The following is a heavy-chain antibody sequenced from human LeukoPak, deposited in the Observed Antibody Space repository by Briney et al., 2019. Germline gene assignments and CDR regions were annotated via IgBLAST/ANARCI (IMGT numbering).Heavy chain of an antibody. J-gene: IGHJ6*03. CDR3: ARQADYYGSGSPAVDYYYYYYMDV. V-gene: IGHV4-59*01. CDR1: GGSISSYY. CDR2: IYYSGST. D-gene: IGHD3-10*01. Sequence: SETLSLTCTVSGGSISSYYWSWIRQPPGKGLEWIGYIYYSGSTNYNPSLKSRVTISVDTSKNQFSLKLSSVTAADTAVYYCARQADYYGSGSPAVDYYYYYYMDVWGKGTTVTVSS.